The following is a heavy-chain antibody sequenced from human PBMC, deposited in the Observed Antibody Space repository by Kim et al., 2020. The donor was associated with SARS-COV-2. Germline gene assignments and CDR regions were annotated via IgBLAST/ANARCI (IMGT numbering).Heavy chain of an antibody. D-gene: IGHD5-12*01. V-gene: IGHV3-74*01. CDR3: RKSGPRAFEI. CDR1: GITLRSSW. J-gene: IGHJ3*02. Sequence: GGSLRLSCAVSGITLRSSWMHWVRQSPGKRLEWLARVNLDGRSTDYADSVKGRFTISGDNAENTLYLHLSSLSAEDTAVYYCRKSGPRAFEIWGQGTMVTVSS. CDR2: VNLDGRST.